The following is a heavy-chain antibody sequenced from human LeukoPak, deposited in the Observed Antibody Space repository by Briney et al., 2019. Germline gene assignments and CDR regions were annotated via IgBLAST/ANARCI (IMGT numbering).Heavy chain of an antibody. D-gene: IGHD1-26*01. J-gene: IGHJ6*02. V-gene: IGHV3-48*04. CDR1: GFTFSSFG. CDR3: AREITAGATDYYGMDV. Sequence: GSLRLSCAASGFTFSSFGMHWVRQAPGKGLEWVSYISSSGSAIYYADSVKGRFTFSRDNAKNSLYLQMNSLRAEDTAVYYCAREITAGATDYYGMDVWGQGTTVTVSS. CDR2: ISSSGSAI.